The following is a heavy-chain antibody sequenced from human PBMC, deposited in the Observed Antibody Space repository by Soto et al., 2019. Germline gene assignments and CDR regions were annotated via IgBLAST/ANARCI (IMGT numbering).Heavy chain of an antibody. CDR3: ARRAYNYANMDV. CDR1: GYTFTTYY. V-gene: IGHV1-46*01. J-gene: IGHJ6*02. CDR2: INPSGGST. D-gene: IGHD5-18*01. Sequence: QVQLVQSGAEVKKPGASVKVSCETSGYTFTTYYMHWVRRAPGQGLEWMGMINPSGGSTSYAQKFQGRVTMTRDTSTRTIYMELSSLRRDXTAIYFCARRAYNYANMDVWGQGTTVTVSS.